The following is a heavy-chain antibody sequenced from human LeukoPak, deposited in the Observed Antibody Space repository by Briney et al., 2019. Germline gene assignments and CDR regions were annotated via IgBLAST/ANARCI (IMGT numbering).Heavy chain of an antibody. CDR3: AGSISAGGTFDY. CDR1: GFTVSSYN. J-gene: IGHJ4*02. CDR2: ISSSSSYI. V-gene: IGHV3-21*01. Sequence: PGGSLRLSCASSGFTVSSYNMNGVRQAPGKGLEWVSSISSSSSYIYYADSVKGRFTISRVNAKSSVYLQMNSLRAEDTAVYYCAGSISAGGTFDYWGQGTLVTVSS. D-gene: IGHD6-13*01.